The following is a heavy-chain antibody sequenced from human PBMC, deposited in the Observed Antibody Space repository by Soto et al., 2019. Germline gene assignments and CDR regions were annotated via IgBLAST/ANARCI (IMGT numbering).Heavy chain of an antibody. V-gene: IGHV3-48*04. CDR1: GFTFSSYT. D-gene: IGHD1-26*01. CDR2: ITNAGSVE. J-gene: IGHJ4*02. Sequence: GGSLRLSCAASGFTFSSYTMSWVRQAPGKGLEWVSYITNAGSVEYYADSVKGRFTISRDNAKNSLYLQMNSLRAEDTAVYYCARDQSWAFDHWGQGALVTVSS. CDR3: ARDQSWAFDH.